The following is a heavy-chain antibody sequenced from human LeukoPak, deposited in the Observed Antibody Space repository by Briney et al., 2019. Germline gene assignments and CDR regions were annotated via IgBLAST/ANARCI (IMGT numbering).Heavy chain of an antibody. Sequence: SVKVSCKASGFTFTSSAMQWVRQARGQRLEWIGWIVVGSGNTNYAQKFQERVTITRDMSTSTAYMELSSLRSEDTAVYYCAAGRRLAYCSGGSCYPDDIWFDPWGQGTLVTVSS. CDR3: AAGRRLAYCSGGSCYPDDIWFDP. V-gene: IGHV1-58*02. CDR1: GFTFTSSA. J-gene: IGHJ5*02. D-gene: IGHD2-15*01. CDR2: IVVGSGNT.